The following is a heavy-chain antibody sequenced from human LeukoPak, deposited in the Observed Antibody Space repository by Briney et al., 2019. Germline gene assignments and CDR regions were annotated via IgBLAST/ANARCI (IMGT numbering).Heavy chain of an antibody. V-gene: IGHV3-43*02. CDR3: AKDLGAYAHFYLDN. J-gene: IGHJ4*02. D-gene: IGHD3-3*02. Sequence: PGGSLRLSCVASGFTFENYAMHWVRQAPGKGLEWVSLITGDGRGTYFADSLRGLFTISRDNRQKSLYLQMNSLRAEDTALYYCAKDLGAYAHFYLDNWGQGTLVTVSS. CDR2: ITGDGRGT. CDR1: GFTFENYA.